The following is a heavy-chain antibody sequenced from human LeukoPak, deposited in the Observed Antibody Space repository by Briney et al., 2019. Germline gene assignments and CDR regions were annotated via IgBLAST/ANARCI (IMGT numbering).Heavy chain of an antibody. Sequence: GGSLRLSCTASGFTFSSYGMHWVRQAPGKGLEWVAVIWYDGSNQQYADSVKGRFTISRDNSENTLDPQMNGLRAEDTAVYYCVKEWGRGYSYGSFDYWGQGALVTVSS. CDR1: GFTFSSYG. J-gene: IGHJ4*02. D-gene: IGHD5-18*01. CDR2: IWYDGSNQ. V-gene: IGHV3-33*06. CDR3: VKEWGRGYSYGSFDY.